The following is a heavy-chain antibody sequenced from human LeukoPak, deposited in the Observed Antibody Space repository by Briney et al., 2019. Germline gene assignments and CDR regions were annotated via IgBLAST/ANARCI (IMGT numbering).Heavy chain of an antibody. V-gene: IGHV4-4*02. CDR3: AREGGPYRPLDY. Sequence: PSETLSLTCGVSGDSISNTNWWTWVRQPPGKGLEWIGEVNLQGNTNYNPSLKSRVAISVDKSENHISLKLTSVTAADTAVYYCAREGGPYRPLDYSGQGTLVTVAS. CDR1: GDSISNTNW. J-gene: IGHJ4*02. CDR2: VNLQGNT.